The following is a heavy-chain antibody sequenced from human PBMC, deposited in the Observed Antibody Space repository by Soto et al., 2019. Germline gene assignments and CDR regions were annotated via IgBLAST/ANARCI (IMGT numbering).Heavy chain of an antibody. Sequence: QVQLQQWGAGLLKPSETLSLTCAVYGGSFSGYYWSWIRQPPGKGLEWIGEINHSGSTNYNPSLKNRVTISVDTSKNQFSLKLSSVTAADTAVYYCARGRSSSWYGRFDYWGQGTLVTVSS. CDR3: ARGRSSSWYGRFDY. D-gene: IGHD6-13*01. CDR2: INHSGST. J-gene: IGHJ4*02. CDR1: GGSFSGYY. V-gene: IGHV4-34*01.